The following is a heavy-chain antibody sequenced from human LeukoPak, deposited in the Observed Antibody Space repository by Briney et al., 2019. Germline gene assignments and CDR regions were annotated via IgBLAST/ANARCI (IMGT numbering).Heavy chain of an antibody. D-gene: IGHD3-10*01. V-gene: IGHV3-30*04. CDR3: ASPDYYGSGPNDAFDI. J-gene: IGHJ3*02. Sequence: PGGSLRLSCAASGFTFSSYAMHWVRQAPGKGLEWVAVISYDGSNKYYADSVKGRFTISRDNSKNTLYLQMNSLRAEDTAVYYCASPDYYGSGPNDAFDIWGQGTMVTVSS. CDR1: GFTFSSYA. CDR2: ISYDGSNK.